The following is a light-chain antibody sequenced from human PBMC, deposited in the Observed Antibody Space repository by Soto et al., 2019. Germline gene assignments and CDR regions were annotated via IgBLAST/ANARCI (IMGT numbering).Light chain of an antibody. Sequence: EIVLTQSPGTLYLSPGERVTLSCRASQSVSSSYLAWYQQKPAQAPRLLIYGASNKATGIPDRFSGSGSETDLTLCIVRVEHEDFAVYYCQQYGGSPPYTFGQGTKREIK. J-gene: IGKJ2*01. CDR1: QSVSSSY. CDR3: QQYGGSPPYT. V-gene: IGKV3-20*01. CDR2: GAS.